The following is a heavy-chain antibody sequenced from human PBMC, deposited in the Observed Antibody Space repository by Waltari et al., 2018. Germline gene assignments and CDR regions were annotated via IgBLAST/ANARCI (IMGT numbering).Heavy chain of an antibody. D-gene: IGHD2-21*01. J-gene: IGHJ4*02. Sequence: QVLLVESGGGVVQPGTSLRLSCAASGFSFSNFGMHWVRQAPGKGLESVAVISYDGRYLYYADSVKGRATISRDNSKNTLYLQMNSLRPEDTAVYYCAKEGVVINGYYFDYWGQGTLVTVSS. CDR3: AKEGVVINGYYFDY. CDR1: GFSFSNFG. CDR2: ISYDGRYL. V-gene: IGHV3-30*18.